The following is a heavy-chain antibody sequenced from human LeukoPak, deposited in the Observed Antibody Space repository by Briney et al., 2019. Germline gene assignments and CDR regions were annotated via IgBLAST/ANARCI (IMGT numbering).Heavy chain of an antibody. CDR3: ARRGLWFGELKGDAFDI. J-gene: IGHJ3*02. CDR2: IYHSGST. Sequence: SETLSLTCAVSGGSISSSNWWSWVRQPPGKGLEWIGEIYHSGSTNYNPSLKSRVTISVDKSKNQFSLKLSSVTAADTAVYYCARRGLWFGELKGDAFDIWGQGTMVTVSS. CDR1: GGSISSSNW. D-gene: IGHD3-10*01. V-gene: IGHV4-4*02.